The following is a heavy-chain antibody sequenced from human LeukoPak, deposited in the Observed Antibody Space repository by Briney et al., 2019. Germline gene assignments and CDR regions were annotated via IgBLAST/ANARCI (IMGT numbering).Heavy chain of an antibody. J-gene: IGHJ6*03. D-gene: IGHD2-15*01. Sequence: GGSLRLSCAVSGFTFSSYTMTWVRQAPGKGLEWVSSISSSSSYIYYGDSVKGRLTISRDNAKNSLYLQMNSLRAEDTAVYYCARERGYSLYYYYYYMDVWGRGTTVTVSS. CDR1: GFTFSSYT. CDR3: ARERGYSLYYYYYYMDV. CDR2: ISSSSSYI. V-gene: IGHV3-21*01.